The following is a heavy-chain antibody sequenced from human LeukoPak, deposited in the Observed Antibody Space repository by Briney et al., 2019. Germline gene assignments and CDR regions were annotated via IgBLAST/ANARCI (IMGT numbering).Heavy chain of an antibody. V-gene: IGHV3-30*18. CDR1: GFTFSSYG. CDR3: AKGPAPYCSGGSCYGDY. Sequence: HPGGSLRLSCAASGFTFSSYGMHWVRQAPGKGLEWVAVISYDGSNKYYADSVKGRFTISRDNSKNTLYLQMNSLRAEDTAVYYCAKGPAPYCSGGSCYGDYWGQGTLVTVSS. CDR2: ISYDGSNK. J-gene: IGHJ4*02. D-gene: IGHD2-15*01.